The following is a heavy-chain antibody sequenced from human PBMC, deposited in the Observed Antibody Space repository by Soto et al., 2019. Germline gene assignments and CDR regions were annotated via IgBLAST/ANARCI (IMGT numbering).Heavy chain of an antibody. V-gene: IGHV4-34*01. J-gene: IGHJ4*02. CDR2: INPDGAT. Sequence: SETLSLTCAVYGGSFSGYYWDWIRQPPGKGLEWIGEINPDGATNYTPSLRGRVTISIDKSRNQFSLKLSSVTAADTAVYYCARGKRSDHFFDYWGQGDLVTVSS. CDR3: ARGKRSDHFFDY. D-gene: IGHD3-3*02. CDR1: GGSFSGYY.